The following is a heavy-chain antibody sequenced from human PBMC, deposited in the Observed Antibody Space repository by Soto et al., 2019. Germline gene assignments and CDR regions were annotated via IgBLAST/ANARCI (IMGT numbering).Heavy chain of an antibody. CDR1: GDTFKNCV. CDR3: AAELGFGKLSVV. J-gene: IGHJ6*02. CDR2: IIPLFGTT. V-gene: IGHV1-69*01. D-gene: IGHD3-10*01. Sequence: QVQVVQSGVEVRRPGSSVKVSCKASGDTFKNCVISWVRQAPGQGLEWMGGIIPLFGTTDFAQRFQGRLTITPDESTTTAYVELSRLRSEDTATYYCAAELGFGKLSVVWGQGTTVIVSS.